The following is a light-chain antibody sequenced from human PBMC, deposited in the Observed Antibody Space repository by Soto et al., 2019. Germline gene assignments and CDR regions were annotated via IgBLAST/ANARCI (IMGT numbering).Light chain of an antibody. CDR2: DAS. Sequence: EVVMTQSPATLSVSPGERATVSCRASESVSRNLAWYQQKPGQAPRLLIYDASTRATGIPDRFSGGGSGTEFTLTISSLQSEDFVVYYCQQYNSWPPITFGQRTRLEI. CDR3: QQYNSWPPIT. CDR1: ESVSRN. J-gene: IGKJ5*01. V-gene: IGKV3-15*01.